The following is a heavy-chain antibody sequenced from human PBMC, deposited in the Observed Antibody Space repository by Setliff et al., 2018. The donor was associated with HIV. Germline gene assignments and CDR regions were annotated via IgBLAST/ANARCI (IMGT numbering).Heavy chain of an antibody. Sequence: SVKVSCKASGGTFSSYAINWVRQAPGQGLEWMGGIIPIFGTADYAQKFQGRVTITADESTSTAYMELSSLRSEDTAVYYCARDPRIAVARDYYYYYMDVWGKGTTVTVSS. J-gene: IGHJ6*03. CDR1: GGTFSSYA. D-gene: IGHD6-19*01. CDR2: IIPIFGTA. V-gene: IGHV1-69*13. CDR3: ARDPRIAVARDYYYYYMDV.